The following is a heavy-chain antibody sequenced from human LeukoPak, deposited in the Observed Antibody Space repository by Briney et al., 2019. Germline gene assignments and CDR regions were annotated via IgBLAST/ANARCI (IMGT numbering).Heavy chain of an antibody. V-gene: IGHV4-61*01. CDR1: GGSVSSGSYY. CDR3: ARYRPLYFDY. J-gene: IGHJ4*02. CDR2: IYYSGST. Sequence: SETLSLTCTVSGGSVSSGSYYWSWIRQPPGKGLEWIGYIYYSGSTNYNPPLKSRVTISVDTSKNQFSLKLSSVTAADTAVYYCARYRPLYFDYWGQGTLVTVSS.